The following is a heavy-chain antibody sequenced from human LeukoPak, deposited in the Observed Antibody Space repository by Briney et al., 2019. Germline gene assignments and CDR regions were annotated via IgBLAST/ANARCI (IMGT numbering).Heavy chain of an antibody. CDR1: GYSISSGYY. CDR2: IYHSGNI. V-gene: IGHV4-38-2*02. J-gene: IGHJ4*02. CDR3: ARGLNYYGSGSAFDH. Sequence: SETLSLTCTVSGYSISSGYYWDWIRQPPGKGLEWIGYIYHSGNIYYNPSLKHRVSISVDRSKNQVSLMLSSVTAADSAVYYCARGLNYYGSGSAFDHWGQGTLVTVSS. D-gene: IGHD3-10*01.